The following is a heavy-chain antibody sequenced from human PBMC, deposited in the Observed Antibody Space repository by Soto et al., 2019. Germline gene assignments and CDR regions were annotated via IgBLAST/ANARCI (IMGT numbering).Heavy chain of an antibody. CDR1: GFTFSSYG. CDR3: AKDGNVYSSGWYAPSLDY. V-gene: IGHV3-30*18. CDR2: ISYDGSNT. Sequence: QVQLVESGGGVVQPGRSLRLSCAASGFTFSSYGMHWVRQAPGKGLEWVAVISYDGSNTYYGDTVKGRFTISRDNSKHTGXLQMNSLRAEDTAVYYCAKDGNVYSSGWYAPSLDYWGQGTLVTVSS. D-gene: IGHD6-19*01. J-gene: IGHJ4*02.